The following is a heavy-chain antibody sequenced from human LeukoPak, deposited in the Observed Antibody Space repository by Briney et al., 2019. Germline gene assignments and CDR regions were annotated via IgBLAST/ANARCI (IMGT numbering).Heavy chain of an antibody. V-gene: IGHV3-23*01. J-gene: IGHJ4*02. Sequence: GGSLRLSCAASGFTFSSYSMNWVRQAPGKGLEWVSAISGSGGSTYYADSVKGRFTISRDNSKNTLYLQMNSLRAEDTAVYYCAKALGRTYYYDSSGYYAPDYWGQGTLVTVSS. D-gene: IGHD3-22*01. CDR1: GFTFSSYS. CDR3: AKALGRTYYYDSSGYYAPDY. CDR2: ISGSGGST.